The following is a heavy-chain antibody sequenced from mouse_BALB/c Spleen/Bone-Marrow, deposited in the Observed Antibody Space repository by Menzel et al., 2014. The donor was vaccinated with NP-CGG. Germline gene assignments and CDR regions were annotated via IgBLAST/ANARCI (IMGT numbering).Heavy chain of an antibody. CDR1: GYTFTGYT. V-gene: IGHV1-4*02. J-gene: IGHJ2*01. D-gene: IGHD1-2*01. Sequence: VKLMESASELARPGASVRLSCRASGYTFTGYTIQWVEQRPGQGLEWIGYIVPRSGNTDYNQKFKDKTTLTADKSSSTAYLQLSRLTSEDSSVYYGAREDITTTYFYFRGHGTALTVSS. CDR2: IVPRSGNT. CDR3: AREDITTTYFYF.